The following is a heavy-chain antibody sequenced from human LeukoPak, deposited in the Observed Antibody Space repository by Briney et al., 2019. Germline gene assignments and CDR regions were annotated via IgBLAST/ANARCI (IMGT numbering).Heavy chain of an antibody. Sequence: PGRSLRLSCAASGFNFNNYAMHWVRQAPGKGLEWLSVISYDGSDNSSADSVQGRFTISRDNSKNTLYLQMNSLTTGATSVYYCARDQGATLVRGVTPYLGFWGQGTLVSVSS. D-gene: IGHD3-10*01. J-gene: IGHJ4*02. V-gene: IGHV3-30*04. CDR3: ARDQGATLVRGVTPYLGF. CDR1: GFNFNNYA. CDR2: ISYDGSDN.